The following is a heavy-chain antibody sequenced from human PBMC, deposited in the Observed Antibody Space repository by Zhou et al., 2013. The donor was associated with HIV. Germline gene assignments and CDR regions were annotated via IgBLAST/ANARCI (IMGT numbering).Heavy chain of an antibody. D-gene: IGHD2-15*01. CDR1: GYSFDTYV. CDR2: ISVYNGDT. J-gene: IGHJ3*02. CDR3: ARGPYYRNSGGGRFDI. Sequence: QGQLVQSGAEVKKPGASVKVSCKASGYSFDTYVINWVRQAPGQGLEWMGWISVYNGDTQYAQKFQGRVTVTTDIPSNTAYMDLTSLTADDTAVYYCARGPYYRNSGGGRFDIWGQGTLVTVSS. V-gene: IGHV1-18*01.